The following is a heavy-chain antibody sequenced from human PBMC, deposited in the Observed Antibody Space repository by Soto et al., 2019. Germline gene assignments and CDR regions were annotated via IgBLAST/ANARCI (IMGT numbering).Heavy chain of an antibody. CDR2: ISASGGYT. V-gene: IGHV3-23*01. CDR1: GFTFSSYA. J-gene: IGHJ4*02. Sequence: EVQLLESGGGLVQPGGSLRLSCAASGFTFSSYAMLWVRQAPWKGLEWVSAISASGGYTCYTDSVKGRFTISSDNSKKTLLLQMNRRTDEDTAIYYWAYGRYCSSAACLAAEWGQGTLITVSS. CDR3: AYGRYCSSAACLAAE. D-gene: IGHD2-2*01.